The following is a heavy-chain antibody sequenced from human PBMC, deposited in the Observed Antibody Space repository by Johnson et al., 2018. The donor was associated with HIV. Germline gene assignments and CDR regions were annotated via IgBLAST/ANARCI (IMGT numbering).Heavy chain of an antibody. J-gene: IGHJ3*02. CDR3: TICITMIVVVTTDAFDI. D-gene: IGHD3-22*01. V-gene: IGHV3-15*01. CDR1: RITFSNAW. CDR2: IKSKTDGRTT. Sequence: VQLVASGGGLLKPGGSLRLSSSASRITFSNAWMSWVRQAPGTGLEWVGRIKSKTDGRTTDYAAPVQGSFTLSRDESKNTLYLQMNSLKTEDTAVYYCTICITMIVVVTTDAFDIWGQGTMVTVSS.